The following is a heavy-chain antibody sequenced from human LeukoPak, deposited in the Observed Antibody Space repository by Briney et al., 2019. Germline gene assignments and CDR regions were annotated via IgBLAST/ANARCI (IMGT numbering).Heavy chain of an antibody. D-gene: IGHD2-2*01. CDR3: ARVGLHCSSTSCYSYHAFDI. Sequence: ASVKVSCKASGYTFTSYDINWVRQATGQGLEWMGWMNPNSGNTGYAQKLQGRVTMTADTSTSTAYMELRSLRSDDTAVYYCARVGLHCSSTSCYSYHAFDIWGQGTMVTVSS. V-gene: IGHV1-8*01. J-gene: IGHJ3*02. CDR2: MNPNSGNT. CDR1: GYTFTSYD.